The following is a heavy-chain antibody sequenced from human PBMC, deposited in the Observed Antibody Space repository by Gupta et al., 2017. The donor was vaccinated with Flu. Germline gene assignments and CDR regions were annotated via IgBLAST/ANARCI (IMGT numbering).Heavy chain of an antibody. CDR1: GFTFSSYA. J-gene: IGHJ4*02. D-gene: IGHD6-19*01. CDR2: ISGSGGST. CDR3: AKAAVDSSGLDY. V-gene: IGHV3-23*01. Sequence: EVQLLESGGGLVQPGGSLRLSCAASGFTFSSYAMSWVRQAPGKGLEWVSAISGSGGSTYYADSVKGRFTISRDNSKNTLYLQRNSLRAEDTAGDYCAKAAVDSSGLDYWGQGTRGTVSS.